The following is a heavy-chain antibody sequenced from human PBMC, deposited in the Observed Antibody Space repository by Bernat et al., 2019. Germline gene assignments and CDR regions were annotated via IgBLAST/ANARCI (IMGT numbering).Heavy chain of an antibody. D-gene: IGHD6-13*01. Sequence: QLQLQESGPGLVKPSETLSLTCTASGVSISSSSYYWGWIRQPPGKGLEWIGSIYYSGSTYYNPSLKSRVTISVDTSKNQFSLKLSSVTAADTAVYYCARDRSSPKFDYWGQGTLVTVSS. CDR2: IYYSGST. CDR1: GVSISSSSYY. V-gene: IGHV4-39*02. J-gene: IGHJ4*02. CDR3: ARDRSSPKFDY.